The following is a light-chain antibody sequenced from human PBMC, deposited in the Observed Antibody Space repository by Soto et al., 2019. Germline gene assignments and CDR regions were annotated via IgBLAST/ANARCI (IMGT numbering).Light chain of an antibody. CDR2: GAS. Sequence: EIVLTQSPGTLSLSPGERATLSCRASQSVSSTYLAWYQHQPGQAPRLLIYGASSRATGIPDRFSGSGSGTDFTLTISRLEPEDFAVYYCQQFDNSPPMYTFGQGTKLEIK. CDR3: QQFDNSPPMYT. V-gene: IGKV3-20*01. CDR1: QSVSSTY. J-gene: IGKJ2*01.